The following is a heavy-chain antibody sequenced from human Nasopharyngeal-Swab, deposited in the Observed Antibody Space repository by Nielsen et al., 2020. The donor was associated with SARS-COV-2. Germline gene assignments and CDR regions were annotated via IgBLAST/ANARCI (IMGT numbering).Heavy chain of an antibody. D-gene: IGHD3-10*01. CDR3: ARGSSLHAFDV. V-gene: IGHV3-33*01. CDR1: GLSLSTYG. J-gene: IGHJ3*01. CDR2: IWYEGSTK. Sequence: GGPLTLSCAASGLSLSTYGKQWVRQRPGKGLEWLTNIWYEGSTKYYADSVKGRFTVSRDNSKNTLFLEMDSLRAEDTAAYYCARGSSLHAFDVWGQGTEVTVSS.